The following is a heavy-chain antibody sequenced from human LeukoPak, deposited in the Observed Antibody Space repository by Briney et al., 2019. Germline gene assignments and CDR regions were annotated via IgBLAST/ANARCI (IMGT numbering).Heavy chain of an antibody. V-gene: IGHV4-59*04. CDR2: IYHSGST. Sequence: SETLSLTCTVSGGSISSYYWGWIRQPPGKGLEWIGGIYHSGSTYYNPSLKSRVTISVDTSKNQFSLRLSSVTAADTAVYYCASYSSSWPSYWGQGTLVTVSS. CDR1: GGSISSYY. J-gene: IGHJ4*02. D-gene: IGHD6-13*01. CDR3: ASYSSSWPSY.